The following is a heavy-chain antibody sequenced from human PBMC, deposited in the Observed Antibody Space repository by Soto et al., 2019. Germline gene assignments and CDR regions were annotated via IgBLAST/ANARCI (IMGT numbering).Heavy chain of an antibody. CDR2: IYYSGST. Sequence: SETLSLTCTVSGGSISSGGYYWRWIRQHPGKGLEWIGYIYYSGSTYYNPSLKSRVTISVDTSKNQFSLKPSSVTAADTAVYYCARGADDSSGYYYLGQYFQHWGQGTLVTVSS. V-gene: IGHV4-31*03. CDR1: GGSISSGGYY. J-gene: IGHJ1*01. D-gene: IGHD3-22*01. CDR3: ARGADDSSGYYYLGQYFQH.